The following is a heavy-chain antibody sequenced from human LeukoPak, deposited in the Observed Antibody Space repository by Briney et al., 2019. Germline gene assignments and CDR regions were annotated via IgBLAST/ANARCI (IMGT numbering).Heavy chain of an antibody. CDR2: INPSGGST. J-gene: IGHJ2*01. CDR1: GYTFTSYY. D-gene: IGHD3-9*01. V-gene: IGHV1-46*01. Sequence: GASVKVSCKASGYTFTSYYMHWVRQAPGQGLEWMGIINPSGGSTSYAQKFQGRVTMTRDMSTSTVYMELSSLRSEDTAVYYCARDGRLGYWYFDLWGRGTLVTVSS. CDR3: ARDGRLGYWYFDL.